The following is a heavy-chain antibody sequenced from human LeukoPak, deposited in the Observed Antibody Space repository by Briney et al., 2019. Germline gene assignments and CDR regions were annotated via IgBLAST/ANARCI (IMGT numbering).Heavy chain of an antibody. D-gene: IGHD3-10*01. CDR2: IKEDGSEK. V-gene: IGHV3-7*01. Sequence: GGSLRLSCAASGFTLSRYWMSWVRQAPGKGPEWVANIKEDGSEKYYVDSVKGRFTVSRDNAKNSLYLQMNSLRADDTALYYCARDGSGRPLGYWGQGTLVTVSS. CDR1: GFTLSRYW. J-gene: IGHJ4*02. CDR3: ARDGSGRPLGY.